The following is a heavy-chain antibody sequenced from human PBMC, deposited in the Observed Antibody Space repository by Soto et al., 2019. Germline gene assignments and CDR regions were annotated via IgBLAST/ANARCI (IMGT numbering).Heavy chain of an antibody. CDR3: ARFPTTYRVPTSCHYYYGMDV. J-gene: IGHJ6*02. Sequence: QVQLVQSGAEVKKPGSSVKVSCKASGGTFSSNAINWVRQAPGQGLEWMGGIIPIFGTATYAQKFQGRVTXTTKESXXTAYMELSSLRSEDTAVYYCARFPTTYRVPTSCHYYYGMDVWGQGTTVTVSS. CDR2: IIPIFGTA. CDR1: GGTFSSNA. V-gene: IGHV1-69*05. D-gene: IGHD2-2*01.